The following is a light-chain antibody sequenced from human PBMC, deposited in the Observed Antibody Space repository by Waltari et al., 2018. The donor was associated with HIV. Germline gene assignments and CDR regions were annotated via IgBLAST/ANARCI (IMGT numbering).Light chain of an antibody. CDR1: ENIKTH. CDR3: QQSSPLAPVT. V-gene: IGKV1-39*01. Sequence: DIQMTQSPSSLAASVGESVALTCRANENIKTHLNWYQQKPGRAPKLLIYAASNLQSGVPSRFSGSGSGTDFTLTINTLQPEDFAVYVCQQSSPLAPVTFGQGTRLEAK. CDR2: AAS. J-gene: IGKJ5*01.